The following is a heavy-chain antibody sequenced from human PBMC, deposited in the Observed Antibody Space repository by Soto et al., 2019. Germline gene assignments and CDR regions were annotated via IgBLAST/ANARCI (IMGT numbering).Heavy chain of an antibody. CDR3: ARDRIAGSKYYYGMDV. V-gene: IGHV1-69*01. J-gene: IGHJ6*02. Sequence: QVQLVQSGVEVKKPGSSVRVSCKASGGTFSSYAISWVRQAPGQGLEWMGGIIPIFGTENYAQKFQGRVTITADESTSTAYMELSSLRSEDTAVYYCARDRIAGSKYYYGMDVWGQGTTVTVSS. D-gene: IGHD6-13*01. CDR1: GGTFSSYA. CDR2: IIPIFGTE.